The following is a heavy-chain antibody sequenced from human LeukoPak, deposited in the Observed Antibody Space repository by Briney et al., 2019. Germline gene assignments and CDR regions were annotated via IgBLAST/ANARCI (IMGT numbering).Heavy chain of an antibody. CDR1: GGSFSGYY. D-gene: IGHD2-2*01. CDR3: ARRKRWGYCSSTSCYGAFDI. CDR2: INHSGST. J-gene: IGHJ3*02. V-gene: IGHV4-34*01. Sequence: SETLSLTCAVYGGSFSGYYWSWIRQPPGKGLEWIGEINHSGSTNYNPSLKSRVTISVDTSKNQFSLKLSSVTAADTAVYYCARRKRWGYCSSTSCYGAFDIWGQGTMVTVSS.